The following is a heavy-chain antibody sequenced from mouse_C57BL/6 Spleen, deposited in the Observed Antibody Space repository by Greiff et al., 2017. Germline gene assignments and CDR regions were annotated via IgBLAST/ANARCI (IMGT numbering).Heavy chain of an antibody. Sequence: VQLKESGPGLVKPSQSLSLTCSVTGYSITSGYYWNWIRQFPGNKLEWMGYISYDGSNNYNPSLKNRISITRDTSKNQFFLKLNSVTTEDTATYYCAKYYDYEGFAYWGQGTLVTVSA. CDR3: AKYYDYEGFAY. J-gene: IGHJ3*01. D-gene: IGHD2-4*01. CDR1: GYSITSGYY. CDR2: ISYDGSN. V-gene: IGHV3-6*01.